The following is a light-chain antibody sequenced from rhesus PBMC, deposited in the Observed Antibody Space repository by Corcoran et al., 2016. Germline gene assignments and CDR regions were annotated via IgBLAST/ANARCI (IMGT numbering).Light chain of an antibody. Sequence: DIQMTQSPSSLSASVGDRVTITCQASLNLSNYLNWYQQKPGKIPKFLIYRASSLQSGIPYRFSGSGSGTDFTSTISSLQPEDFAPYFCQQGYSYPLTFGGGTKVELK. CDR3: QQGYSYPLT. V-gene: IGKV1-74*01. CDR1: LNLSNY. J-gene: IGKJ4*01. CDR2: RAS.